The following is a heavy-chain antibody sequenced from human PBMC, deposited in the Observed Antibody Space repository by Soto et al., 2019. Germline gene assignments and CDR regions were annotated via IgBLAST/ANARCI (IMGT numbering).Heavy chain of an antibody. Sequence: EVQLVESGGTLVQPGGSLRLSCAASTFTFNTHWMHWVRQAPGKGLVWVSRINSDGTKTTYADSVKGRFTISRDNAKNTVYLQMNSLRAEDTAMYYCATVATNSYNWVDPWGQGTLVTVSS. D-gene: IGHD5-12*01. CDR2: INSDGTKT. J-gene: IGHJ5*02. CDR3: ATVATNSYNWVDP. V-gene: IGHV3-74*03. CDR1: TFTFNTHW.